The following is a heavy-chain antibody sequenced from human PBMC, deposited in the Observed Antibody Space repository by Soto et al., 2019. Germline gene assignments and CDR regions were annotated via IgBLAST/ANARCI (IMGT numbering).Heavy chain of an antibody. Sequence: QVQLQESGPGLVKPSGTLSLTCAVSGGSIRSNNWWSWVRQPPGKGLEWIGEIFPGGSTYYNPSLKTRVTLSLEKAKSPFSLAMTAVTAADTAVYYCARVYSGSYSDSWGKGTLVTVSS. CDR1: GGSIRSNNW. D-gene: IGHD1-26*01. V-gene: IGHV4-4*02. CDR2: IFPGGST. J-gene: IGHJ4*02. CDR3: ARVYSGSYSDS.